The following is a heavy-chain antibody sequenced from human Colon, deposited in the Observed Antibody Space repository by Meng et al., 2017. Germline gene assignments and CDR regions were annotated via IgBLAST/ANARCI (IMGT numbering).Heavy chain of an antibody. J-gene: IGHJ4*02. CDR1: ESTFSGSA. V-gene: IGHV3-73*01. CDR3: SRHYDYGDYGELE. CDR2: IRSKANNYAT. D-gene: IGHD4-17*01. Sequence: GGSLRLSCAASESTFSGSAVHWVRQASGKGLEWIGRIRSKANNYATGYAASLKGRFSIARDDSKNTAYLQINSLKTEDTAVYYCSRHYDYGDYGELEWGQG.